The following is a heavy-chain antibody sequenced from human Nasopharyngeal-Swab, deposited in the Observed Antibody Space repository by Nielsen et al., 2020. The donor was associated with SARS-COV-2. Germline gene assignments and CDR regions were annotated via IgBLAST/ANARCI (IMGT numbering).Heavy chain of an antibody. J-gene: IGHJ4*02. CDR3: ARTLLWFGEALPDY. D-gene: IGHD3-10*01. Sequence: VGSLRLSCAASGFTFSSYEMNWVRQAPGKGLEWVSYISGGGSSIYYADSVKGRFTISRDNAKNSLYLQMNSLRAEDTAVYYCARTLLWFGEALPDYWGQGTLVTVSS. V-gene: IGHV3-48*03. CDR1: GFTFSSYE. CDR2: ISGGGSSI.